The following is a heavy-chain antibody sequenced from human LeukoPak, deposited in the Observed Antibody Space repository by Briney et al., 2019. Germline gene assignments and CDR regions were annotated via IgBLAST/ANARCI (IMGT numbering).Heavy chain of an antibody. Sequence: PSETLSLTCTVSGGSISSYYWSWIRQPAGKGLEWIGRIYTSGSTNYNPSLKSRVTMSVDTSKNQFSLKLSSVTAADTAVYYCARAYGWGDCGVRIFDYWGQGTLVTVSS. V-gene: IGHV4-4*07. CDR2: IYTSGST. D-gene: IGHD2-21*02. CDR3: ARAYGWGDCGVRIFDY. J-gene: IGHJ4*02. CDR1: GGSISSYY.